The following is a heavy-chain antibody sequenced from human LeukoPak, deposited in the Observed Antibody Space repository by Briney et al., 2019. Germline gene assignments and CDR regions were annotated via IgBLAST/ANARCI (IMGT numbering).Heavy chain of an antibody. CDR3: ARGPVVPSATYFFDY. J-gene: IGHJ4*02. CDR1: GFTFSTYA. V-gene: IGHV3-23*01. Sequence: GGSLRLSCAASGFTFSTYAMTWVRQAPGKGLEWVSAISGNGGSTYSADSVKGRFTISRDNSKDTLYLQMNSLTAEDTAVYYCARGPVVPSATYFFDYWGQGTLVVVSS. D-gene: IGHD2-2*01. CDR2: ISGNGGST.